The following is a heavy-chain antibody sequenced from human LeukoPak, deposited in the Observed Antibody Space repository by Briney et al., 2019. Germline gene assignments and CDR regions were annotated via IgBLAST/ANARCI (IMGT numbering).Heavy chain of an antibody. CDR2: INHSGST. Sequence: SETLSLTCAVYGVSFSGYYWSWIRQPPGKGLEWIGEINHSGSTNYNPSLKSRVTISVDTSKNQFSLKLSSVTAADTAVYYCAAPPYYYGMDVWGQGTTVTVSS. CDR1: GVSFSGYY. V-gene: IGHV4-34*01. CDR3: AAPPYYYGMDV. J-gene: IGHJ6*02.